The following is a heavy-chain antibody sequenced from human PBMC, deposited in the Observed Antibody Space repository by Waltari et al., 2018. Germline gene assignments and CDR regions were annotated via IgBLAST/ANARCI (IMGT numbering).Heavy chain of an antibody. V-gene: IGHV1-69*05. CDR3: ARGHSGSYSKLSGAFDI. D-gene: IGHD1-26*01. J-gene: IGHJ3*02. CDR2: IIPSLGTA. CDR1: GGTFSSYA. Sequence: QVQLVQSGAEVKKPGSSVKVSCKASGGTFSSYAISWVRQAPGQGLEWMGGIIPSLGTANYAQKFQGRVTITTDESTSTAYMELSSLRSEDTAVYYCARGHSGSYSKLSGAFDIWGQGTMVTVSS.